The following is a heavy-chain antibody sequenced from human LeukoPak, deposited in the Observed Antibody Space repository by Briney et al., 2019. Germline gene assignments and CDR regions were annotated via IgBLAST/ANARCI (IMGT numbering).Heavy chain of an antibody. CDR1: GFTFDDYT. CDR3: VAHKGARGDY. CDR2: ITWDAGST. Sequence: GESLRLSCAVYGFTFDDYTMHWVRQAPGKGLEWVSLITWDAGSTYYADSVKGRVTISRDNSKNSLYLQMNSLRTEDTALYYCVAHKGARGDYWGQGTLVTVSS. D-gene: IGHD3-16*01. V-gene: IGHV3-43*01. J-gene: IGHJ4*02.